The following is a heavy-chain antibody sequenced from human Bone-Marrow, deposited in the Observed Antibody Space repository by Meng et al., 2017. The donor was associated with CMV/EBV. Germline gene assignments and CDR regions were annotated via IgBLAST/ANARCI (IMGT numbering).Heavy chain of an antibody. CDR3: ARRGYYYGMDV. D-gene: IGHD3-10*01. CDR2: MNPNSGNT. Sequence: ASVKVSCKASGYTFTSYDINWVRQATGQGLEWMGWMNPNSGNTGYAQKFQGRVTITRNNSISTAYMELSSLRSEDTAVYYCARRGYYYGMDVWGQGTTVSVSS. J-gene: IGHJ6*02. V-gene: IGHV1-8*03. CDR1: GYTFTSYD.